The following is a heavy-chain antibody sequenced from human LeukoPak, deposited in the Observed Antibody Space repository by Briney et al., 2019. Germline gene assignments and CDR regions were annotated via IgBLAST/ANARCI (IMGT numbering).Heavy chain of an antibody. D-gene: IGHD3-22*01. Sequence: GGSLRLSCAASGFTFSNYAMSWVRRAPGKGLEWVSAISGSGGSTYYADSVKGRFTISRGNSKNTLFLQMNSLRAEDTAVYYCAKDSSGYYHYSYYYYMDVWGKGTTVTVSS. CDR1: GFTFSNYA. CDR3: AKDSSGYYHYSYYYYMDV. V-gene: IGHV3-23*01. CDR2: ISGSGGST. J-gene: IGHJ6*03.